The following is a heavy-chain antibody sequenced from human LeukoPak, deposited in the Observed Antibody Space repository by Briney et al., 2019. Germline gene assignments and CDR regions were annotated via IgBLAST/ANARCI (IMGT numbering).Heavy chain of an antibody. Sequence: GRSLRLSCAASGFTFSSYGMHWVRQAPGKGLEGVAVIWYDGSNKYYADSVKGRFTISRDNSKNTLYLHMNGLRAEDTAVYYCAREGWKYCGGDCYSDDAFDIWGQGTMVTVSS. CDR2: IWYDGSNK. D-gene: IGHD2-21*02. CDR1: GFTFSSYG. V-gene: IGHV3-33*01. J-gene: IGHJ3*02. CDR3: AREGWKYCGGDCYSDDAFDI.